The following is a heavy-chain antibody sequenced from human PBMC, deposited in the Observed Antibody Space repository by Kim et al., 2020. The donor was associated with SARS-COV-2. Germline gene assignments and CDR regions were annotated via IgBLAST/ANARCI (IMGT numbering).Heavy chain of an antibody. J-gene: IGHJ5*02. Sequence: SVKVSCKASGGTFSSYAISWVRQAPGQGLEWMGGIIPIFGTANYAQKFQGRVTITADESTSTAYMELSSLRSEDTAVYYCARGLTSDYGSGSYHWFDPWGQGTLVIVSS. V-gene: IGHV1-69*13. CDR3: ARGLTSDYGSGSYHWFDP. D-gene: IGHD3-10*01. CDR1: GGTFSSYA. CDR2: IIPIFGTA.